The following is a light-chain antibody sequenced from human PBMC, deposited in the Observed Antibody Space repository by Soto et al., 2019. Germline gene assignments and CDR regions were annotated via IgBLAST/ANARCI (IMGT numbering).Light chain of an antibody. CDR1: QGIRND. Sequence: DLQMTQFPSSLSASVRDRVTITCRASQGIRNDLGWYQQKPGKAPKRLIYAASSLQSGVPSRFSGSGSGTEFTLAISSLQPEDSATFYCLQHSTYPLTFGQGTKVEIK. V-gene: IGKV1-17*01. CDR3: LQHSTYPLT. J-gene: IGKJ1*01. CDR2: AAS.